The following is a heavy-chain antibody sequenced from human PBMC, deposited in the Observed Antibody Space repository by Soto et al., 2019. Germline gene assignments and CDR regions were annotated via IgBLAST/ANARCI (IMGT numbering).Heavy chain of an antibody. V-gene: IGHV3-30*18. CDR1: GFTFSSYG. Sequence: GGSLRLSCAASGFTFSSYGMHWVRQAPGKGLEWVAVISYDGSNKYYADSVKGRFTISRDNSKNTLYLQMNSLRAEDTAVYYCAKDSLYGSGSYQGCLGYWGQGTLVTVSS. CDR2: ISYDGSNK. J-gene: IGHJ4*02. D-gene: IGHD3-10*01. CDR3: AKDSLYGSGSYQGCLGY.